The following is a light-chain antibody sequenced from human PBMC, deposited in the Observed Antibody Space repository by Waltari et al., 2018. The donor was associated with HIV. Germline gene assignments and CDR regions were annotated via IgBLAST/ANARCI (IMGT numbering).Light chain of an antibody. CDR2: LGS. V-gene: IGKV2-28*01. J-gene: IGKJ4*01. Sequence: DVVMTQSPLSLPVTLGQPASISCKSSLSLLHTTGKNWLQWFLQKPGQSPQLLIYLGSSRASGVADRFSGSGSGTDFTLRISKVEAEDVGVYFCMQSLQIPLTFGGGTKLEI. CDR3: MQSLQIPLT. CDR1: LSLLHTTGKNW.